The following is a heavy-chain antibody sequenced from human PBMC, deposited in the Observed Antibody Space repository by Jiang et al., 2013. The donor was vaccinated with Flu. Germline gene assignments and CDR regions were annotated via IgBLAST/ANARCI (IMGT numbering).Heavy chain of an antibody. CDR2: IYYSGST. Sequence: GSGLVKPSETLSLTCTVSGGSISSYYWSWIRQPPGKGLEWIGYIYYSGSTNYNPSLKSRVTISVDTSKNQFSLKLSSVTAADTAVYYCASGWFDSSGYYSLGDYWGQGTLVTVSS. CDR3: ASGWFDSSGYYSLGDY. D-gene: IGHD3-22*01. CDR1: GGSISSYY. J-gene: IGHJ4*02. V-gene: IGHV4-59*01.